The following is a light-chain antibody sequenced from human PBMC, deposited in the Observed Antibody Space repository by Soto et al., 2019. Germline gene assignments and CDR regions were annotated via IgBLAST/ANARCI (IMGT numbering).Light chain of an antibody. J-gene: IGKJ1*01. CDR2: AAS. CDR1: QGIRND. Sequence: DIQMTQSPSSLSASVGDRVTITCRASQGIRNDLDWFQQKPAKAPGRLIYAASSWQSGVPSRFSGSGAGTEVALTSSRLQAEDFARYCCLQYNTCPWRFGQGTKVEIK. V-gene: IGKV1-17*01. CDR3: LQYNTCPWR.